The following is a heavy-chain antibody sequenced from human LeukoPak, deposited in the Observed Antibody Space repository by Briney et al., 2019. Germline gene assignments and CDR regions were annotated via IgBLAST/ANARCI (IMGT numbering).Heavy chain of an antibody. CDR3: ARVRARRVWGSPYYFDY. V-gene: IGHV1-18*01. J-gene: IGHJ4*02. CDR1: GYTFTSYG. D-gene: IGHD3-16*01. CDR2: ISAYNGNT. Sequence: ASVKVSCKASGYTFTSYGISWVRQAPGQGLEWMGWISAYNGNTNYAQKLQGRVTMTTDTSTSTAYMELGSLRSDDTAVYYCARVRARRVWGSPYYFDYWGQGTLVTVSS.